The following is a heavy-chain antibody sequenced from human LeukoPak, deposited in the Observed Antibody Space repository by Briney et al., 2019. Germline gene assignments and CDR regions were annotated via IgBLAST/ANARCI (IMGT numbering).Heavy chain of an antibody. V-gene: IGHV3-9*01. CDR2: ISWNSGSI. CDR3: AKDYSYGSGTSDAFDI. D-gene: IGHD3-10*01. CDR1: GFTFDDYA. J-gene: IGHJ3*02. Sequence: GGSLRLSCAASGFTFDDYAMHWVQQAPGKGLEWVSGISWNSGSIGYADSVKGRFTTSRDNAKNSLYLQMNSLRAEDTALYYCAKDYSYGSGTSDAFDIWGQGTMVTVSS.